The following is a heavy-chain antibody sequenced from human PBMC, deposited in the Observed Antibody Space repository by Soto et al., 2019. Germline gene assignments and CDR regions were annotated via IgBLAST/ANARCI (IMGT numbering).Heavy chain of an antibody. CDR2: ISSDGSSK. Sequence: QVQLVESGGGVVQPGRSLRLSCAASGFTFSPYAMHWVRQAPGKGLEWVAVISSDGSSKYYADSVKGRFTISRDNSQNTLYLQMNSLRAEDTAMYYCAREQEIEVAGTLAPWGQGTLVTVSS. CDR1: GFTFSPYA. J-gene: IGHJ5*02. V-gene: IGHV3-30-3*01. D-gene: IGHD6-13*01. CDR3: AREQEIEVAGTLAP.